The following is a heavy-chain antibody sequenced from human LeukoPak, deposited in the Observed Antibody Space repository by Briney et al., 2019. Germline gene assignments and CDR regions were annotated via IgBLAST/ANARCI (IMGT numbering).Heavy chain of an antibody. Sequence: RGSLRLSCAASGFTFSSHSMNWVRQAPGKGLEWVSYISSSSSTIYYADSVKGRFTISRDNAKNSLYLQMNSLRAEDTAVYYCARGAYYYEDWGQGTLITVSS. CDR2: ISSSSSTI. J-gene: IGHJ4*02. V-gene: IGHV3-48*01. D-gene: IGHD3-22*01. CDR1: GFTFSSHS. CDR3: ARGAYYYED.